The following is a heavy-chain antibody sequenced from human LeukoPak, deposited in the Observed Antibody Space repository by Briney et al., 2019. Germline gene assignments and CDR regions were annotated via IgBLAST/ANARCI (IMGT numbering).Heavy chain of an antibody. CDR1: GYAVTSCG. V-gene: IGHV1-18*01. CDR3: ARSGTSGTFHFDY. CDR2: IRAYNGNT. Sequence: ASVKVSCKASGYAVTSCGISWVRQAPGQGLEWMGWIRAYNGNTNYAQKLQGRVTMTTDTSTSTAYMELRSLRSDDTAVYYCARSGTSGTFHFDYWGQGTLVTVSS. J-gene: IGHJ4*02. D-gene: IGHD3-10*01.